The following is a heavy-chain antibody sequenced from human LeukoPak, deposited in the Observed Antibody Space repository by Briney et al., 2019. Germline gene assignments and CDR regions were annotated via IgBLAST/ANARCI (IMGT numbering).Heavy chain of an antibody. V-gene: IGHV4-34*01. Sequence: PSETLSLTCAVYCDSLNSYYWSWLRQPPGKGLEWIGEIYESGSTEYNPSLKSRVTISMVPSKQQFSLSLTSVTAADTAVYYCARGAWATRLGSWGRGTPVSVSS. CDR1: CDSLNSYY. CDR2: IYESGST. D-gene: IGHD2-15*01. CDR3: ARGAWATRLGS. J-gene: IGHJ4*02.